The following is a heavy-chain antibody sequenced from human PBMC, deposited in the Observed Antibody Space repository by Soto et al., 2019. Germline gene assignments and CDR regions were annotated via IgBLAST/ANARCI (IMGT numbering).Heavy chain of an antibody. Sequence: GASVKVSCKASGYTFTSYDINWVRQATGQGLEWMGWMNPNSGNTGYAQKFQGRVTMTRNTSISTAYMELSSLRSEDTAVYYCARKQLWLRELYYYYGMDVWGQGTTVTVSS. V-gene: IGHV1-8*01. CDR3: ARKQLWLRELYYYYGMDV. CDR1: GYTFTSYD. J-gene: IGHJ6*02. CDR2: MNPNSGNT. D-gene: IGHD5-18*01.